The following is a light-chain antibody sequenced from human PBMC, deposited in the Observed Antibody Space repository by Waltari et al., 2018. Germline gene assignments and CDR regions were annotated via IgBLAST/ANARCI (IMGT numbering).Light chain of an antibody. CDR2: RDN. CDR3: GGWDDNLNGWV. J-gene: IGLJ2*01. V-gene: IGLV1-47*01. CDR1: SPNIGTNH. Sequence: QSVMTQHPSTSGTPGQRVIIPCSGSSPNIGTNHVYLYQQLPGAAPKLLIYRDNERPSGVPVRFSVSKSGTSASLAISGLRSEDEADYYCGGWDDNLNGWVFGGGTRLTVL.